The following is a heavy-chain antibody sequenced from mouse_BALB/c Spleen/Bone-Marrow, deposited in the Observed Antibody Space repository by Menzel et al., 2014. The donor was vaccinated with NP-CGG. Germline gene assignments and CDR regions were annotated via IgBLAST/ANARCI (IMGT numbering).Heavy chain of an antibody. J-gene: IGHJ3*01. V-gene: IGHV2-6-4*01. CDR2: IWGGGST. Sequence: VHLVESGPGLVAPSQSLSITCTVSGFSLSRYSVHWVRQPPGKGLEWLGMIWGGGSTDYNSALKSRLSISKDNSKSQVFLKMNSRQRDDIAMYYCARKDYDEAWFAYWGQGTLVTVSA. CDR1: GFSLSRYS. CDR3: ARKDYDEAWFAY. D-gene: IGHD2-4*01.